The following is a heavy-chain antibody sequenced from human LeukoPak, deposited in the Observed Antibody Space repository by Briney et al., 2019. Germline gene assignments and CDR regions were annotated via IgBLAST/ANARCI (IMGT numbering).Heavy chain of an antibody. CDR2: ISGSGGST. D-gene: IGHD6-19*01. CDR3: AKDYLKAGAVAGTEAPDY. J-gene: IGHJ4*02. Sequence: PGGSLRLSCAASGFTFSSYAMSWVRQAPGKGLEWVSAISGSGGSTYYADSVKGRFTISRDNSKNTLYLQMNSLRAEDTAVYYCAKDYLKAGAVAGTEAPDYGGQETLVTVSS. V-gene: IGHV3-23*01. CDR1: GFTFSSYA.